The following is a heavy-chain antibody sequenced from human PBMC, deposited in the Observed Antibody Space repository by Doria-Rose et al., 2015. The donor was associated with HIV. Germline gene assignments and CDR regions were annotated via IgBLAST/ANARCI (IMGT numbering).Heavy chain of an antibody. CDR2: IFSDDER. V-gene: IGHV2-26*01. CDR1: GVSLSSPGMG. Sequence: QESGPVLMKPTETLTLTCTVSGVSLSSPGMGVSWIRQPPLKALEWLANIFSDDERSYKTSLKSRLTISRGTSKSQVVLTMTDMDPVDTATYYCARIKSSRWYHKYYFDFWGQGTLVIVSA. D-gene: IGHD6-13*01. CDR3: ARIKSSRWYHKYYFDF. J-gene: IGHJ4*02.